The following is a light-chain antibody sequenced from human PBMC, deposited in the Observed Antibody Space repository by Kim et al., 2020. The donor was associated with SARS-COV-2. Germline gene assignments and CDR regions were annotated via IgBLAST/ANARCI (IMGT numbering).Light chain of an antibody. J-gene: IGLJ3*02. CDR2: RNN. CDR1: SSNIGSNY. V-gene: IGLV1-47*01. CDR3: AAWDDSVSGWV. Sequence: GQMVTISCSGSSSNIGSNYVYWYQQLPGTAPKLLIYRNNHRPSGVPDRFSGSKSGTSASLAISGLRSEDEADYYCAAWDDSVSGWVFGGGTQLTVL.